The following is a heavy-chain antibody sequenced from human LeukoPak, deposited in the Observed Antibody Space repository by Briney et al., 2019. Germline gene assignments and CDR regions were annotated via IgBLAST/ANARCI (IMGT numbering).Heavy chain of an antibody. J-gene: IGHJ4*02. V-gene: IGHV4-39*01. CDR3: ARRKDFWSGLVNY. D-gene: IGHD3-3*01. CDR2: IYSTGTT. CDR1: GASVSSGHYC. Sequence: SETLSLTCTVSGASVSSGHYCWGWIRQPPGKGLEWIGSIYSTGTTYYNPPLMSRVIISIDPSKNQYPLTLSSVTAADTSVYYCARRKDFWSGLVNYWGQGTLVTVSS.